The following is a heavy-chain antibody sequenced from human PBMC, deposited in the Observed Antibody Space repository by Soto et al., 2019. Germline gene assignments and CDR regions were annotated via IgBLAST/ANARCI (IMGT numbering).Heavy chain of an antibody. J-gene: IGHJ4*02. CDR3: AREMVNITPPKNIDY. D-gene: IGHD2-8*01. CDR1: GASISSGDYF. Sequence: SETLSLTCTVSGASISSGDYFWSWIRQSPGKGLEWIGYIYDSGSSYYNPSLKSRVTMSVDTSKNQFSLKLRSVTAADTAVYYCAREMVNITPPKNIDYWGQGILVTV. V-gene: IGHV4-30-4*01. CDR2: IYDSGSS.